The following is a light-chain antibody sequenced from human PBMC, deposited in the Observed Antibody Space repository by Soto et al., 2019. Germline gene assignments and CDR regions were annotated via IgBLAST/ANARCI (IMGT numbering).Light chain of an antibody. CDR3: ATWDTNLSAV. J-gene: IGLJ3*02. Sequence: QSVLTQPPSVSAAPGQTVTISCSGGTSNIGHNYVSWYQQLPGTAPTLLIYGNDKRPSGIPDRFSGSKSGTSATLAITGRQTGDEADYYCATWDTNLSAVFGGGTKLTVL. V-gene: IGLV1-51*01. CDR2: GND. CDR1: TSNIGHNY.